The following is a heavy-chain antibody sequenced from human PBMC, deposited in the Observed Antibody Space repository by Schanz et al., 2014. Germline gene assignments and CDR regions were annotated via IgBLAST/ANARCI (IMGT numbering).Heavy chain of an antibody. Sequence: EVQLVESGGGLVQPGGSLRLSCAASGFSIRNHDMHWVRQATGAGLEWVSAIGTAGDTFYLDSVKGRFTISRENAKNSLYLQMNSLRAGDTAVYYCARDSRPNYDFLTAYYSIDYWGQGTLXTVSS. V-gene: IGHV3-13*04. D-gene: IGHD3-9*01. CDR1: GFSIRNHD. J-gene: IGHJ4*02. CDR3: ARDSRPNYDFLTAYYSIDY. CDR2: IGTAGDT.